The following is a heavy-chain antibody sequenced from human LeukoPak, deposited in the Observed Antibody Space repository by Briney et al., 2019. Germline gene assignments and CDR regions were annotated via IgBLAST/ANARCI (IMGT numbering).Heavy chain of an antibody. D-gene: IGHD3-16*01. Sequence: SETLSLTCAVYGGSFSGYYWSWLRQPPGKGLEWIGEINHSGSTNYNPSLKSRVTISVDTSKNQFSLKLSSVTAADTAVYYCARRRQLGVSGGCCWFDPWGQGTLVTVSS. CDR2: INHSGST. V-gene: IGHV4-34*01. CDR1: GGSFSGYY. J-gene: IGHJ5*02. CDR3: ARRRQLGVSGGCCWFDP.